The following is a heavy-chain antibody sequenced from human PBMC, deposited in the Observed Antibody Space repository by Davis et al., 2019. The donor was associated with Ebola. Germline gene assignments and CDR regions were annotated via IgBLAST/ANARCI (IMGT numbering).Heavy chain of an antibody. CDR1: GGSFSGYY. D-gene: IGHD6-19*01. CDR2: INHSGST. Sequence: GSLRLSCAVYGGSFSGYYWSWIRQPPGKGLEWIGEINHSGSTNYNPSLKSRVTISVDTSKNQFSLKLSSVTAADTAVYYCARGGWQWLVKDAFDIWGQGTMVTVSS. J-gene: IGHJ3*02. CDR3: ARGGWQWLVKDAFDI. V-gene: IGHV4-34*01.